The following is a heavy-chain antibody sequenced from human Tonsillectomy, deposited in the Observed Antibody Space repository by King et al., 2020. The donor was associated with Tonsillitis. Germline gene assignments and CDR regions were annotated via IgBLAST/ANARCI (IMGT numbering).Heavy chain of an antibody. Sequence: VQLVESGGGLVQPGGSLRLSCAASGFTFSSYWMSWVRQAPGKGLEWVANIKQDGSEKYYVDSVKGRFTISRDNAKNSLYLQMNSLRAEDTAVYYCARTWVRGVPSAFDIWGQGTMVTVSS. D-gene: IGHD3-10*01. J-gene: IGHJ3*02. CDR3: ARTWVRGVPSAFDI. CDR2: IKQDGSEK. CDR1: GFTFSSYW. V-gene: IGHV3-7*03.